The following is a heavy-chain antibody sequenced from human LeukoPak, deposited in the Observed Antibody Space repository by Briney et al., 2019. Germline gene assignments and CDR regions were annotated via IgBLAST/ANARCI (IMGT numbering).Heavy chain of an antibody. CDR1: GGSINSHY. CDR3: ARPARDYYYDSSGYWLAYDV. CDR2: IYYSGST. V-gene: IGHV4-39*01. J-gene: IGHJ6*04. Sequence: SETLSLTCAVSGGSINSHYWSWIRQPPGKGLEWIGSIYYSGSTYYNPSLKSRVTISVDTSKNQFSLKLSSVTAADTAVYYCARPARDYYYDSSGYWLAYDVWGKGTTVTVSS. D-gene: IGHD3-22*01.